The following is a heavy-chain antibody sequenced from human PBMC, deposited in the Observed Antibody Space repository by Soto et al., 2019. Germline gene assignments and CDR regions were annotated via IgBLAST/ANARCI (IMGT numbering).Heavy chain of an antibody. CDR3: ARGVYSSGVFDY. D-gene: IGHD6-19*01. J-gene: IGHJ4*02. CDR1: GYTFTSYA. CDR2: INAGNGNT. Sequence: ASVKVSCKASGYTFTSYAMHWVRQAPGQRLEWMGWINAGNGNTKYSQKFQGRVTITRDTSASTAYMELSSLRSEDTAVYYCARGVYSSGVFDYWGQGTLVTVSS. V-gene: IGHV1-3*01.